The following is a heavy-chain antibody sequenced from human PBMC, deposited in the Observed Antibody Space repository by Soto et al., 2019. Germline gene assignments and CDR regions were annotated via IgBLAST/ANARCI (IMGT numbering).Heavy chain of an antibody. CDR3: ARWGRVVTSLPHSPYGMDV. CDR2: INPSGGST. CDR1: GYTFTSYC. Sequence: ASVKVSCKASGYTFTSYCMHWVRQAPGQGLEWMGIINPSGGSTSYAQKFQGRVTMTRDTSTSTVYMELSSLRSEDTAVYYCARWGRVVTSLPHSPYGMDVWGQGTTVTVSS. D-gene: IGHD3-16*01. J-gene: IGHJ6*02. V-gene: IGHV1-46*01.